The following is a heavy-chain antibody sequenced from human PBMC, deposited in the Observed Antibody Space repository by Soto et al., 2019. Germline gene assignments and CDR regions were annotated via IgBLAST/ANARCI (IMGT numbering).Heavy chain of an antibody. D-gene: IGHD3-3*01. V-gene: IGHV3-21*01. CDR1: GFTFSSYS. CDR3: ARDIGYYDFWSGYSHYHYYGMDV. CDR2: ISSSSSYI. Sequence: PGGSLRLSCAASGFTFSSYSMNWVRQAPGKGLEWVSSISSSSSYIYYADSVKGRFTISRDNAKNSLYLQMNSLRAEDTAVYYCARDIGYYDFWSGYSHYHYYGMDVWGQGTTVTVSS. J-gene: IGHJ6*02.